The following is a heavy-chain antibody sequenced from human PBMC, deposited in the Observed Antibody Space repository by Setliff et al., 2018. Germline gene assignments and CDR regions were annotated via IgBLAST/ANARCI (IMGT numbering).Heavy chain of an antibody. CDR3: ARLALTGYDSSGYYYALEYYYYMDV. D-gene: IGHD3-22*01. Sequence: SCKTSGYTFTDFAIHWVRQAPGKGLEWVAVICSDGSNKFYADSVKGRFTSSRDNANQSLYLQMNSLRAEETAVYYSARLALTGYDSSGYYYALEYYYYMDVWGKGTTVTVSS. V-gene: IGHV3-33*01. CDR2: ICSDGSNK. J-gene: IGHJ6*03. CDR1: GYTFTDFA.